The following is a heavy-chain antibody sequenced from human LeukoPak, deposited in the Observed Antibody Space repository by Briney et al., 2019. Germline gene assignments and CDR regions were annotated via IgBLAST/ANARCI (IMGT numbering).Heavy chain of an antibody. V-gene: IGHV3-9*01. J-gene: IGHJ5*02. CDR3: AKAGYYDIFSWFDP. CDR1: GFTFDDYA. Sequence: GGSLRLSCAASGFTFDDYAMHWVRQAPGKGLEWVSGISWNSGSIGYADSVKGRFTISRDNAKNSLYLQMNSLRAEDTALYYCAKAGYYDIFSWFDPWGQGTLVTVSS. D-gene: IGHD3-9*01. CDR2: ISWNSGSI.